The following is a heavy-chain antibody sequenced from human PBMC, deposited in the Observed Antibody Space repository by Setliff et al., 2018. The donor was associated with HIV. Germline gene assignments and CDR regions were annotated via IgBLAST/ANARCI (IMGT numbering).Heavy chain of an antibody. CDR1: GYSISSGYY. V-gene: IGHV4-38-2*01. D-gene: IGHD3-22*01. J-gene: IGHJ4*02. CDR3: TRGRSMPTLTT. Sequence: PSETLSLTCAVSGYSISSGYYWGWIRQPPGKGLECIGSIFHSGSTYYSPSLKSRVTISVDTSKNQFSLALTSVTAADTAVYYCTRGRSMPTLTTWGQGALVTVSS. CDR2: IFHSGST.